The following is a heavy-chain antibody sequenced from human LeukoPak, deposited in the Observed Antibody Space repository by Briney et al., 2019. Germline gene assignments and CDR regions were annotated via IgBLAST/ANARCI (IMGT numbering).Heavy chain of an antibody. Sequence: GGSLRLSCAASGFTFSTYAMNWVRQAPGKGLEWVSYIISGCGTIYYADSVKGRFTISRDNAKNALYLQMNSLRDEDTAVYYCATSTGYSDWGQETLVTVSS. J-gene: IGHJ4*02. CDR3: ATSTGYSD. CDR2: IISGCGTI. CDR1: GFTFSTYA. D-gene: IGHD5-18*01. V-gene: IGHV3-48*02.